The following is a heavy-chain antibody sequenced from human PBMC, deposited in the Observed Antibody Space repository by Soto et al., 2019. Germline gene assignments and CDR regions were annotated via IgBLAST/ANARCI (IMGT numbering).Heavy chain of an antibody. Sequence: GGSLRLSCAASGFTFSDCYMSWIRQAPGKGLEWVAVISYDGSNKYYADSVKGQFTISRDNSKNTLYLQMNSLRAEDTAVYYWASERAVAGTLPYYYDSSGYLAYWGQGTLVTVSS. V-gene: IGHV3-30-3*01. D-gene: IGHD3-22*01. CDR2: ISYDGSNK. J-gene: IGHJ4*02. CDR1: GFTFSDCY. CDR3: ASERAVAGTLPYYYDSSGYLAY.